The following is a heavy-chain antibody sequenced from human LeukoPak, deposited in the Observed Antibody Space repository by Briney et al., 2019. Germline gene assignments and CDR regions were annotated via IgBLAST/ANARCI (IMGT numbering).Heavy chain of an antibody. CDR3: ARVKGGYNPFDY. V-gene: IGHV1-69*13. J-gene: IGHJ4*02. Sequence: ASVKVSCKASGGTFSSYAISWVRQAPGQGLEWMGGIIPIFGTANYAQKFQGRVTITADESTSTAYMELSSLRSEDTAVYYCARVKGGYNPFDYWGQGTLVTVSS. D-gene: IGHD5-24*01. CDR1: GGTFSSYA. CDR2: IIPIFGTA.